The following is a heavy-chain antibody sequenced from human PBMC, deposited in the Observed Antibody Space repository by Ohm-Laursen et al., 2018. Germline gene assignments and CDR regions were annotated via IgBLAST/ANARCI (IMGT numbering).Heavy chain of an antibody. CDR3: AITGGFWNY. CDR1: GFTVSSNY. D-gene: IGHD3-10*01. CDR2: IYSGGST. V-gene: IGHV3-53*01. J-gene: IGHJ4*02. Sequence: SLRLSCAAFGFTVSSNYMSWVRQAPGKGLEWVSVIYSGGSTYYADSVKGRFTISRDNSKNTLYLQMNILRADDTAVYYCAITGGFWNYWGQGTLVTVSS.